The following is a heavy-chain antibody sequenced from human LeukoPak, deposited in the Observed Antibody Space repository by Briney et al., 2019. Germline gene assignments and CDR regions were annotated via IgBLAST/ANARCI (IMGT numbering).Heavy chain of an antibody. CDR3: ARSPPYGDYFDY. J-gene: IGHJ4*02. D-gene: IGHD4-17*01. CDR2: IPYDGSNK. V-gene: IGHV3-30-3*01. Sequence: GGSLRLSCAASGFTFSSYAMHWVRQAPGKGLEWVAVIPYDGSNKYYADSVKGRFTISRDNSKNTLYLQMNSLRAEDTAVYYCARSPPYGDYFDYWGQGTLVTVSS. CDR1: GFTFSSYA.